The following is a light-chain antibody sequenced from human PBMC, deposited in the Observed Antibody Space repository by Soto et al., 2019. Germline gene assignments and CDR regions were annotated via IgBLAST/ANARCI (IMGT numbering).Light chain of an antibody. V-gene: IGKV1-5*01. J-gene: IGKJ1*01. CDR2: DAS. CDR1: RSISDW. CDR3: LQYDSYSWT. Sequence: DIQMTQSPSTLSPSVGDRITITCRASRSISDWVAWYQQKPGKAPKLLIFDASSLKSGVPSRFSGSGSGTDFTLTISSLQPDDFATYYCLQYDSYSWTFGQGPKVEI.